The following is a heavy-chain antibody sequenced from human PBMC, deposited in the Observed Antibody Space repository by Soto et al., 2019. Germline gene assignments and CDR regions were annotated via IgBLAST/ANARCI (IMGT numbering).Heavy chain of an antibody. CDR3: ATEVGTRKWFAP. J-gene: IGHJ5*02. V-gene: IGHV4-4*07. CDR2: IYSGGST. Sequence: SETLFLTCPVSRGSISIYYWSGIRQPAGKGLEWLGRIYSGGSTDYNPSLKRRVTMAVDASKNQFSLKLSSVTAADSAGYYCATEVGTRKWFAPLGQGNLVT. CDR1: RGSISIYY. D-gene: IGHD1-26*01.